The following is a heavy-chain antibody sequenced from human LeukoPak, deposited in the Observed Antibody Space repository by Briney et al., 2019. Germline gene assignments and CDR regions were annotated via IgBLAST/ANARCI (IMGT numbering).Heavy chain of an antibody. V-gene: IGHV4-4*09. D-gene: IGHD5-18*01. CDR2: IYTSGST. Sequence: PSATLSLTCTVSGGSISSYYWSWIRQPPGKGLEWIGYIYTSGSTNYNPSLKSRVTISVDTSKNQFSLKLSSVTAADTAVYYCGRSGTAMVSPYSDSYYFDYWGQGTLVTVSS. CDR1: GGSISSYY. J-gene: IGHJ4*02. CDR3: GRSGTAMVSPYSDSYYFDY.